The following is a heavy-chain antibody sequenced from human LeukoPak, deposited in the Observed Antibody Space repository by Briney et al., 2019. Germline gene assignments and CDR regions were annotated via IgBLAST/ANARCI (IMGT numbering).Heavy chain of an antibody. J-gene: IGHJ4*02. Sequence: ASVKVSCKASGYTFTGYYMHWVRQAPRQGLEWMGWINPNSGGTNYAQKFQGRVTMTRDTSISTAYMELSRLRSDDTAVYYCASGPDTIWFGELLRNWGQGTLVTVSS. CDR2: INPNSGGT. D-gene: IGHD3-10*01. CDR1: GYTFTGYY. CDR3: ASGPDTIWFGELLRN. V-gene: IGHV1-2*02.